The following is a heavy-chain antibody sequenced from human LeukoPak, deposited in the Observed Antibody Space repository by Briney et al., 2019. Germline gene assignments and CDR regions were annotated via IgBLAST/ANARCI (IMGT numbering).Heavy chain of an antibody. CDR2: INADGSSG. J-gene: IGHJ6*02. CDR3: ARDYGRSRDYGMDV. D-gene: IGHD3-10*01. V-gene: IGHV3-74*01. CDR1: GFTLSNYW. Sequence: GSRRLSCAASGFTLSNYWMHWVRQAPGKGLVWVSRINADGSSGSYADSVKGRFTISRDNAKNTLYLQMNSLRAEDTAMYYCARDYGRSRDYGMDVWGQGTTVTVSS.